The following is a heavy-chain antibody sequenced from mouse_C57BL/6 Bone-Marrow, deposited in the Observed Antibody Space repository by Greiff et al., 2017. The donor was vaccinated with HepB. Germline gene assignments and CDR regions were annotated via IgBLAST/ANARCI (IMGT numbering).Heavy chain of an antibody. CDR1: GFTFSSYA. J-gene: IGHJ2*01. CDR2: ISDGGSYT. Sequence: EVKLVESGGGLVKPGGSLKLSCAASGFTFSSYAMSWVRQTPEKRLEWVATISDGGSYTYYPDNVKGRCTISRDNAKNNLYLQMSHLKSEDTAMYYCARDALLLGVDYWGQGTTLTVSS. V-gene: IGHV5-4*01. CDR3: ARDALLLGVDY. D-gene: IGHD4-1*01.